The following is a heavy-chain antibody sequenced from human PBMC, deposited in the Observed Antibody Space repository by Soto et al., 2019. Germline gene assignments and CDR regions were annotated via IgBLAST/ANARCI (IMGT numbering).Heavy chain of an antibody. J-gene: IGHJ4*02. V-gene: IGHV3-30*18. Sequence: QVQLVESGGGVVQPGRSLRLSCVVSGFSFSDYGMHWVRQAPGKGLEWVAVIPYDGSNQYYADSVKGRFTISRDNSKNTLYLQMNSLRAEDTAVYYCAKDPEYRRSTRRNYVDYWGQGTLVTVSS. CDR3: AKDPEYRRSTRRNYVDY. D-gene: IGHD6-6*01. CDR1: GFSFSDYG. CDR2: IPYDGSNQ.